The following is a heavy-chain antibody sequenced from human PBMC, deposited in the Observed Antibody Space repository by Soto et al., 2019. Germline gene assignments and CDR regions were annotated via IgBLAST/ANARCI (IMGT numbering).Heavy chain of an antibody. CDR1: GFTFSNAW. V-gene: IGHV3-15*07. CDR3: TTEWVGRYSSGWRHWYFDL. J-gene: IGHJ2*01. D-gene: IGHD6-19*01. Sequence: GGSLRLSCAASGFTFSNAWMNWVRQAPGKGLEWVGRIKSKTDGGTTDYAAPVKGRFTISRDDSKNTLYLQMNSLKTEDTAVYYCTTEWVGRYSSGWRHWYFDLWGRGTLVTVSS. CDR2: IKSKTDGGTT.